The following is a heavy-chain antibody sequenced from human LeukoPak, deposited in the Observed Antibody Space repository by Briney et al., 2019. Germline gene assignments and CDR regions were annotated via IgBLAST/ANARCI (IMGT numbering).Heavy chain of an antibody. D-gene: IGHD2-2*01. CDR3: ARDKTHTSSADS. CDR1: GFTFENYW. V-gene: IGHV3-7*01. CDR2: IRQDGSEK. J-gene: IGHJ4*02. Sequence: GGSLRLSCAASGFTFENYWMNWVRQAPGKGLEWLANIRQDGSEKHYVDSVKGRFSISRDNAKNSLYLQMNSLRAEDTAIYYCARDKTHTSSADSWGQGTLVTVS.